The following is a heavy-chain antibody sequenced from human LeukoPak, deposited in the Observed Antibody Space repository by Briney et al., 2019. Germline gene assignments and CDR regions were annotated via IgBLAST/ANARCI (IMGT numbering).Heavy chain of an antibody. CDR2: INDDGSDT. J-gene: IGHJ4*02. CDR1: GFTFKLYW. Sequence: GGSLRLSCAASGFTFKLYWMHWVRQVPGKRPVWVSRINDDGSDTIYADSVKGRFTISRDNSKNTLYLQMNSLRAEDTAVYYCAREEEVIFRLGYWGQGTLVTVSS. V-gene: IGHV3-74*01. CDR3: AREEEVIFRLGY. D-gene: IGHD3-16*01.